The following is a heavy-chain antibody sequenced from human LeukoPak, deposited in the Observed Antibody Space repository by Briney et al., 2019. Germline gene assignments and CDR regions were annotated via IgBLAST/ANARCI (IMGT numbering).Heavy chain of an antibody. CDR1: GGTFSSYA. Sequence: SSVKVSCKASGGTFSSYAISWVRQAPGQGLEWMGGIIPIFGTANYAQKFQGRVTITADESTSTAYMELSSLRSEDTAVYYCASLMMVLEMATAMEAFDIWGQGTMVTVSS. V-gene: IGHV1-69*01. D-gene: IGHD5-24*01. J-gene: IGHJ3*02. CDR2: IIPIFGTA. CDR3: ASLMMVLEMATAMEAFDI.